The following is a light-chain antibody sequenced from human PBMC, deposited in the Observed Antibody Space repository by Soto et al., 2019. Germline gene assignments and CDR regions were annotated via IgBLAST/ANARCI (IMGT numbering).Light chain of an antibody. CDR1: QGISNW. V-gene: IGKV1-12*01. Sequence: DIQMTQSPSSVSASVGDRVTITCRASQGISNWLAWYQQQPGKAPKLLIYAASSLQSGVPSRISGGGSGTHFTLIISSLQPEDFATYYCQQTNTFLPLTFGGGTKVEIK. J-gene: IGKJ4*01. CDR2: AAS. CDR3: QQTNTFLPLT.